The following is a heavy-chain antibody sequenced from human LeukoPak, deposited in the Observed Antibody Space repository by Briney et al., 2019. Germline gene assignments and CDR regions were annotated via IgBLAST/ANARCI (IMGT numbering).Heavy chain of an antibody. Sequence: EASVKVSCKASGYTFTSYGISWVRQAPGQGLEWMGWISAYNGNTNYAQKLQGRVTMTTDTSTGTAYMELRSLRSDDTAVYYCAREVGAGCSGGSCPLYYYYGMDVWGQGTTVTVSS. CDR2: ISAYNGNT. CDR1: GYTFTSYG. J-gene: IGHJ6*02. V-gene: IGHV1-18*01. CDR3: AREVGAGCSGGSCPLYYYYGMDV. D-gene: IGHD2-15*01.